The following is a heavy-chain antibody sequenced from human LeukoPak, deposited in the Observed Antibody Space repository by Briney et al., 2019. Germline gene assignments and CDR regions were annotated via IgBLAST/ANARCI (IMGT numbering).Heavy chain of an antibody. Sequence: ASVKVSCKASGYTFTSYGISWVRQAPGQGLEWMGWISAYNGNTNYAQKLQGRVTMTTDTSTSTAYMELRSLRSDDTAVYYCASAGRGDSQHYGMDVWGQGTLVTVSS. CDR1: GYTFTSYG. CDR3: ASAGRGDSQHYGMDV. CDR2: ISAYNGNT. D-gene: IGHD3-10*01. J-gene: IGHJ6*02. V-gene: IGHV1-18*01.